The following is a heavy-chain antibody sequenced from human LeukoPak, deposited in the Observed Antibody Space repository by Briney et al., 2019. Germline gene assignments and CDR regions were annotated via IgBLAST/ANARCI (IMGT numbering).Heavy chain of an antibody. Sequence: SETLSLTCTVSGDSISNSAYYWVWIRQPPGKGLEWIGTITNTGNTYSNPSLKSRVTISIDTSKTQISLKLTSVTAEDTAVFYCARKTPGTSVDVWGQGTPVTVSS. J-gene: IGHJ6*02. V-gene: IGHV4-39*01. D-gene: IGHD3-10*01. CDR2: ITNTGNT. CDR1: GDSISNSAYY. CDR3: ARKTPGTSVDV.